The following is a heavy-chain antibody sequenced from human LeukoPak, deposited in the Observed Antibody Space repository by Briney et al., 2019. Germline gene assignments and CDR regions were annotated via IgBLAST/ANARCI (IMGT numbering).Heavy chain of an antibody. CDR1: GGSISSYY. V-gene: IGHV4-59*01. CDR2: MYYSGDT. CDR3: ASTYSSSSSLFHY. Sequence: SETLSLTCTVSGGSISSYYWSWIRQPPGKGLEWIGYMYYSGDTNYNPSLKNRVTISVDTSKNQFSLKLSSVTAADTAVYYCASTYSSSSSLFHYWGQGTLVTVSS. J-gene: IGHJ4*02. D-gene: IGHD6-6*01.